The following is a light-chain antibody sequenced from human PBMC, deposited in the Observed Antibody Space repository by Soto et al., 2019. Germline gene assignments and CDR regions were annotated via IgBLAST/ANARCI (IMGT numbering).Light chain of an antibody. V-gene: IGLV2-14*01. Sequence: QSVLTQPASVSGSPGQSITISCTGTNSDVGTYNYVSWYQQHPGKAPKLMIYDVSYRPSGVSDRFSGSKSGNTASLTISGLQAEDEADYYCSSYTSSSTSVVFGGGTKLTVL. CDR1: NSDVGTYNY. CDR2: DVS. J-gene: IGLJ2*01. CDR3: SSYTSSSTSVV.